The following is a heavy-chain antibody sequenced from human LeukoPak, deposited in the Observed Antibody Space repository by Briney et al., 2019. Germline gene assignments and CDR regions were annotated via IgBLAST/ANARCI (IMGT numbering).Heavy chain of an antibody. CDR1: GFTFTRSA. CDR3: AKRWDSTWSYFDL. CDR2: IQYDGDNK. V-gene: IGHV3-30*02. J-gene: IGHJ4*02. Sequence: GGSLRPSCVASGFTFTRSAMHWVRQAPGKGLEWVAFIQYDGDNKYYADSVKGRFTISRDDSQNTLYLQMNSLTVEDTAVYYCAKRWDSTWSYFDLWGQGTLVTVSS. D-gene: IGHD1-26*01.